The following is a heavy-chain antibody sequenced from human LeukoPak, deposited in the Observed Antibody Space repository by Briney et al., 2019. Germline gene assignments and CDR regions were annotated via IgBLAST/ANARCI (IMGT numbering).Heavy chain of an antibody. V-gene: IGHV5-10-1*01. CDR2: IDPTDSYT. CDR3: ARQDSSSWSNRFDT. CDR1: GYNFTNHW. Sequence: GQSLNISCKGSGYNFTNHWITWVRQMPGKGLEWMGRIDPTDSYTDYSPSFQGHVTISRDKSISTVYLQWSSLKASDTAIYYCARQDSSSWSNRFDTWGQGTLVTDSS. J-gene: IGHJ5*02. D-gene: IGHD6-13*01.